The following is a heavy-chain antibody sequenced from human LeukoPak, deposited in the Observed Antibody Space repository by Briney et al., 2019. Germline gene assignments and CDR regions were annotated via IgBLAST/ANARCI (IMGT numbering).Heavy chain of an antibody. CDR1: GFTFTNYA. CDR3: AKGPYGYFPLLDY. D-gene: IGHD5-18*01. J-gene: IGHJ4*02. CDR2: ISGSGGST. Sequence: PGGSLRLSCTASGFTFTNYAMSWVRQAPGKGLEWVSAISGSGGSTYYADSVKGRFTISRDNSKNTLYLQMNSLRAEDTAVYYCAKGPYGYFPLLDYWGQGTLVTVSP. V-gene: IGHV3-23*01.